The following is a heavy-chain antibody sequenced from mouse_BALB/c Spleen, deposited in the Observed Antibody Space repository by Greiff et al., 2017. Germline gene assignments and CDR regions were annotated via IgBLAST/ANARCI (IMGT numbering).Heavy chain of an antibody. CDR3: ARGGYSYYFDY. CDR1: GFSLTSYC. V-gene: IGHV2-9*02. J-gene: IGHJ2*01. D-gene: IGHD1-2*01. CDR2: ICAGGST. Sequence: VQLVESGPGLVAPSQSLSMTCTVSGFSLTSYCVHWVRQPPGKGLEWLGVICAGGSTNYNSALMSRLSISKDNSKSQVFLQMNSLQTDDTAMYYCARGGYSYYFDYWGQGTTLTVSS.